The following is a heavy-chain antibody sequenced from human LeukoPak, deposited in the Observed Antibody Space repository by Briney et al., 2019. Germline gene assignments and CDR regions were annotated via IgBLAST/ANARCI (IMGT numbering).Heavy chain of an antibody. J-gene: IGHJ3*02. Sequence: SLRLSCAASGFTFSSYTMNWVRQAPGKGLEWVSSISSSSSYIYYADSVKGRFTNSRDNAKNSLYLQMNSLRAEDTAVYYCAGGPQLALTGLLNAFDIWG. V-gene: IGHV3-21*01. CDR2: ISSSSSYI. D-gene: IGHD7-27*01. CDR3: AGGPQLALTGLLNAFDI. CDR1: GFTFSSYT.